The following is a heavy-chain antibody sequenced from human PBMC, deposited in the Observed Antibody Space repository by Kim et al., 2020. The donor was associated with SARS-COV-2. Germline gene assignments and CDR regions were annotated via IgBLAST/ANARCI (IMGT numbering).Heavy chain of an antibody. CDR2: N. J-gene: IGHJ6*02. CDR3: ARDMEGNYGMDV. D-gene: IGHD1-1*01. Sequence: NNCNPPLKSRVTISVDTSKNQFCLKLSSVTAADTAVYYCARDMEGNYGMDVWGQGTTVTVSS. V-gene: IGHV4-59*01.